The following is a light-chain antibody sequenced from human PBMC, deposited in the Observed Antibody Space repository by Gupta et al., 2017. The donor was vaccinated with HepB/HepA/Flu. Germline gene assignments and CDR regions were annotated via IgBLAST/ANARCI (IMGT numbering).Light chain of an antibody. V-gene: IGLV2-14*01. Sequence: QSALTQPASLSGSLGQSITISCTATSSDVGDYNYVSWYQQYPGKAPKLLIYQVSNRPSGVSDRFSGSKSGNTASLTISGLRAEDEADYYCNSYTYTTTLLVFGGGTKLTVL. CDR1: SSDVGDYNY. J-gene: IGLJ2*01. CDR3: NSYTYTTTLLV. CDR2: QVS.